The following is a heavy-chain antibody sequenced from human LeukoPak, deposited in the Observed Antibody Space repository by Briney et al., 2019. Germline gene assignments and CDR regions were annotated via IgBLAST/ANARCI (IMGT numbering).Heavy chain of an antibody. D-gene: IGHD5-12*01. CDR1: RFTFHHYS. CDR2: ISWDGGIT. Sequence: PGGSLRLSCAASRFTFHHYSMHWVRQPPGKGLEWVSLISWDGGITYYADSVRGRFTISRDNSKNSLSLEMNSLRTEDTALYYCAKDSNTGGYSFGSWGQGTLVTVTS. J-gene: IGHJ4*02. CDR3: AKDSNTGGYSFGS. V-gene: IGHV3-43*01.